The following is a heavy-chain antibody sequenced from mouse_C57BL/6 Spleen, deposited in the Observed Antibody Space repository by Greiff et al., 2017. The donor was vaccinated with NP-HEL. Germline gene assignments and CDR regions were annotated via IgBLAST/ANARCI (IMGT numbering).Heavy chain of an antibody. CDR2: IDPSDSYT. Sequence: QVQLQQPGAELVKPGASVKLSCKASGYTFTSYWMHWVKQRPGQGLEWIGEIDPSDSYTNYNQKFKGKATLTVDTSSSTAYMQLSSLTSEDSAVYYCARSGIPMDYWGQGTSVTVAS. D-gene: IGHD4-1*01. CDR1: GYTFTSYW. J-gene: IGHJ4*01. V-gene: IGHV1-50*01. CDR3: ARSGIPMDY.